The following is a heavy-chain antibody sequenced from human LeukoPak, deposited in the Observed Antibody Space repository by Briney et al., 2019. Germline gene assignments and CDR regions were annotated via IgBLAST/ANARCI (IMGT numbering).Heavy chain of an antibody. CDR2: IYYSGST. V-gene: IGHV4-39*01. D-gene: IGHD5-24*01. CDR1: GDSIRSSSYY. Sequence: SETLSLTCTVSGDSIRSSSYYWGWIRQPPGKGLEWIGSIYYSGSTYYNPSLKSRVTISVDTSKNHFSLKLSSVTAADTAVYYCARRRRDGYKRFDYWGQGTLVTVSS. CDR3: ARRRRDGYKRFDY. J-gene: IGHJ4*02.